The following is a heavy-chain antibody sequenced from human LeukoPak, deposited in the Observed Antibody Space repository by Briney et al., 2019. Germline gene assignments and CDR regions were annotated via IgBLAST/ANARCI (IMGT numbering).Heavy chain of an antibody. Sequence: KTSETLSPTCTVAGGPPTISYWSWIRQPPEGLLGWVGYFYYTGVTNYHPSLAGRVSMSLDMSKNLISLNLDSVTAADTAVYYCVRGERCGGDCSSRQQWGQGTLVTVSS. CDR2: FYYTGVT. D-gene: IGHD2-21*02. V-gene: IGHV4-59*12. CDR3: VRGERCGGDCSSRQQ. CDR1: GGPPTISY. J-gene: IGHJ1*01.